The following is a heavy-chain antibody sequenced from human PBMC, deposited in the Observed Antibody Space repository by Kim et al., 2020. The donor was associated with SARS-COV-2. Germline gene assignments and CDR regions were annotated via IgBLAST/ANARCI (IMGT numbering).Heavy chain of an antibody. V-gene: IGHV3-21*01. D-gene: IGHD6-13*01. CDR1: GFTFSSYN. CDR2: ISSSSSYI. J-gene: IGHJ4*02. Sequence: GGSLRLSCAASGFTFSSYNINWVRQSPGKGLEWVSSISSSSSYIFYTDSVKGRFTISRDNAKNSLYLQMNSLRAEDTAVYYCARDGGSSWYLDYWGQGTLVTVSS. CDR3: ARDGGSSWYLDY.